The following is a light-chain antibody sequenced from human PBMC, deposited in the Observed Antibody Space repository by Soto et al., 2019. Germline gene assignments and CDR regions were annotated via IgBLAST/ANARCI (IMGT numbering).Light chain of an antibody. Sequence: TQSPSSLSASVGDRVTITCRASQAISNYLAWCQQKPGQAPRLLIYGASRRATGIPDRFSGSASGTDFTLTISRLEPEDFAVYFCQQYSDLPMTFGQGTRLEI. CDR2: GAS. J-gene: IGKJ5*01. CDR1: QAISNY. V-gene: IGKV3-20*01. CDR3: QQYSDLPMT.